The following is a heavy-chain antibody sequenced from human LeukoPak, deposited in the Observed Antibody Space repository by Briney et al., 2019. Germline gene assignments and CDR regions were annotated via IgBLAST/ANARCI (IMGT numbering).Heavy chain of an antibody. J-gene: IGHJ5*01. CDR3: AKEGAYPIITYDS. D-gene: IGHD3-10*01. V-gene: IGHV3-7*01. Sequence: GGSLRLSCAASGFTFSSYAMNWVRQAPGKGLEWVANIKPDGSEKFYVDSVKGRFTISRDNAKNSLYLQMNSLRAEDAAVYYCAKEGAYPIITYDSWGQGTLVTVSS. CDR1: GFTFSSYA. CDR2: IKPDGSEK.